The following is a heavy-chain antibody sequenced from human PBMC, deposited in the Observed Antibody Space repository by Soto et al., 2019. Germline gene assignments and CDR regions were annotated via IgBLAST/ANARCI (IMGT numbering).Heavy chain of an antibody. Sequence: QVQLVQSGAEMKKPGASVKVSCKASGYTFTSYGISWVRQAPGQGLEWMGWISAYNGNTNYAQKLQGRVTMTTDTSTSTAYMELRSLRSDDTAVYYCARDEGGSLRLGYYYYGMDVWGQGTTVTVSS. V-gene: IGHV1-18*01. J-gene: IGHJ6*02. CDR3: ARDEGGSLRLGYYYYGMDV. D-gene: IGHD5-12*01. CDR1: GYTFTSYG. CDR2: ISAYNGNT.